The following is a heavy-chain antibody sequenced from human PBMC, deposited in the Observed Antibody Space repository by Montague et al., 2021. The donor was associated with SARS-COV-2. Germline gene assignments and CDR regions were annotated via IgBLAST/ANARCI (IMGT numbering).Heavy chain of an antibody. CDR3: SRGGGMIRGVVDF. D-gene: IGHD3-10*01. CDR1: GFTFDDYG. J-gene: IGHJ4*02. V-gene: IGHV3-20*01. Sequence: SLRLSCAASGFTFDDYGMSWVRQAPGKGLEWVPGISRSGDRTAYGDSVKGRFTISRDNAKNSLYLQMNSLRVEDTAFYHCSRGGGMIRGVVDFWGQGTLVTVSS. CDR2: ISRSGDRT.